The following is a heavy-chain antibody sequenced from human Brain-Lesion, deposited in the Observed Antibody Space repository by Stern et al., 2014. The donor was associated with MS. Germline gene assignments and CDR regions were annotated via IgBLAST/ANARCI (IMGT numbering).Heavy chain of an antibody. CDR3: TILSGPYDH. J-gene: IGHJ4*02. CDR2: INRDGSTT. V-gene: IGHV3-74*02. CDR1: GFTFSNSW. Sequence: EVQLVESGGGLVQPGGSLRLSCAASGFTFSNSWMHWVRQAPGKGLVWVSRINRDGSTTTYADSVKGRFTISRDNAKNTLDLQMSSLRAEDTAVYYCTILSGPYDHWGQGTLVTVSS. D-gene: IGHD3-10*01.